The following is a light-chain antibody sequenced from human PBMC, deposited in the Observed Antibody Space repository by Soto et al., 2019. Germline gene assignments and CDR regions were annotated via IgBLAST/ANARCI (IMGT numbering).Light chain of an antibody. J-gene: IGKJ3*01. CDR2: ATS. V-gene: IGKV1-39*01. Sequence: DIQLTQSPSSLSASVGDRVTITCRASQSIDDYVNWYQQKPGKAPSLLIYATSNLQSGVPSRFSGSGSGTDFTLTISSLQPEDFATYYCQQTYITPLSTFGPGTRVD. CDR1: QSIDDY. CDR3: QQTYITPLST.